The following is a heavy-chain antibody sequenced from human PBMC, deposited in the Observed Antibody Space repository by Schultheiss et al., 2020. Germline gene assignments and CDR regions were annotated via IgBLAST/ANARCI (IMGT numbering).Heavy chain of an antibody. Sequence: SETLSLTCTVSGGSVSSYNYYWTWIRQPPGKGLEWIGYIYYSGSTNYNPSLKSRVTISVDTSKNQFSLKLSSVTAADTAVYYCARGSRDYYYMDVWGKGTTVTVSS. CDR2: IYYSGST. J-gene: IGHJ6*03. CDR3: ARGSRDYYYMDV. CDR1: GGSVSSYNYY. V-gene: IGHV4-61*01.